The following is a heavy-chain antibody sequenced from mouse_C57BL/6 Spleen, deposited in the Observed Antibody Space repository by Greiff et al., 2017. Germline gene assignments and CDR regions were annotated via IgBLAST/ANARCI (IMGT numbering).Heavy chain of an antibody. D-gene: IGHD2-3*01. J-gene: IGHJ3*01. CDR2: ISSGSSTI. CDR1: GFTFSDYG. Sequence: EVKLVESGGGLVKPGGSLKLSCAASGFTFSDYGMHWVRQAPEKGLEWVAYISSGSSTIYYADTVKGRFTLSRDNAKNTLFLQMTSLRSEDTAMYYCARNGGYYPFAYWGQGTLVTVSA. CDR3: ARNGGYYPFAY. V-gene: IGHV5-17*01.